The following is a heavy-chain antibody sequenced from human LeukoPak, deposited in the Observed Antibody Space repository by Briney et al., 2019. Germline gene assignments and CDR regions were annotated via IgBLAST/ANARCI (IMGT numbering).Heavy chain of an antibody. CDR2: INSDGSTT. J-gene: IGHJ4*02. V-gene: IGHV3-74*01. D-gene: IGHD3-16*01. CDR1: GFTFSSYW. Sequence: GGSLRLSCAASGFTFSSYWMHWVRQAPGKGVVWVSRINSDGSTTTYADSVKGRFTISRDNARNTLYLQMNSLGAEDTAVYYCARVTWNYVSFDYWGQGTLVTVSS. CDR3: ARVTWNYVSFDY.